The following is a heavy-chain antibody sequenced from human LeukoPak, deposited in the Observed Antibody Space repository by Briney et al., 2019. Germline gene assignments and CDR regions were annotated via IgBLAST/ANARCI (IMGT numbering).Heavy chain of an antibody. Sequence: SETLSLTCAVSGYSVSSGHFWGWIRQSPGKGLEWIGEINHSGSTNYNPSLKSRVTISTDTSKNQFSLKLTSVTAADTAMYYCARAGVVAYHLYYFHMDVWGNGTTVTVSS. J-gene: IGHJ6*03. CDR1: GYSVSSGHF. V-gene: IGHV4-38-2*01. D-gene: IGHD3-3*01. CDR2: INHSGST. CDR3: ARAGVVAYHLYYFHMDV.